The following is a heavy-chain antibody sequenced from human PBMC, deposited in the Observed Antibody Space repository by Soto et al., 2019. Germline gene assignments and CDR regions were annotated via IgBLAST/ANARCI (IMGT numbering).Heavy chain of an antibody. CDR2: ISYDGSNK. V-gene: IGHV3-30*18. CDR3: AKGRGYIWGSYPRPHDAFDI. CDR1: GFTFSSYC. D-gene: IGHD3-16*02. Sequence: GGSLRLSCAASGFTFSSYCMHWVRQAPGKGLEWVAVISYDGSNKYYADSVKGRFTISRDNSKNTLYLQMNSLRAEDTAVYYCAKGRGYIWGSYPRPHDAFDIWGQGTMVTVSS. J-gene: IGHJ3*02.